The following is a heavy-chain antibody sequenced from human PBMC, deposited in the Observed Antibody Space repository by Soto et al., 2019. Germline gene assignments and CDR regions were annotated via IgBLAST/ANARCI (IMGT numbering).Heavy chain of an antibody. V-gene: IGHV4-59*08. Sequence: SETLSLTCTVSGGSISSYYWSWIRQPPGKGLEWIGYIYYSGSTNYNPSLKSRVTISVDTSKNQFSLKLSSVTAADTAVYYCARQGPSSYGEFDYWGLGTLVTAPQ. D-gene: IGHD4-17*01. CDR1: GGSISSYY. CDR3: ARQGPSSYGEFDY. J-gene: IGHJ4*02. CDR2: IYYSGST.